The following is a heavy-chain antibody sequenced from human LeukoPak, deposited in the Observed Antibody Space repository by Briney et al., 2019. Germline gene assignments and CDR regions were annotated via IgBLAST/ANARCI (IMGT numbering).Heavy chain of an antibody. CDR1: GGSISSSSYY. V-gene: IGHV4-39*01. CDR2: IYYSGST. J-gene: IGHJ5*02. Sequence: PSETLSLTCTVSGGSISSSSYYWGWIRQPPGKGLEWIGSIYYSGSTYYNPSLKSRVTISVDTSKNQFSLELSSVTAADTAVYYCARVLPGYSSGWYNWFDPWGQGTLVTVSS. CDR3: ARVLPGYSSGWYNWFDP. D-gene: IGHD6-19*01.